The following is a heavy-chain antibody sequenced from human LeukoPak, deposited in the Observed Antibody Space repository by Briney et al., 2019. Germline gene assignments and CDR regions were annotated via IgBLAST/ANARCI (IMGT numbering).Heavy chain of an antibody. V-gene: IGHV4-4*07. Sequence: WETLSLTCTVSGDSFNIYYWTWIRQPAGKGLEWVGCIYTSVRTNYNPSLKSGVTMSVDTSKSQFSLKLNSGTAADTAVYYCARIGRHSGSGSFGMDVWGKGTTVTVSS. CDR2: IYTSVRT. CDR1: GDSFNIYY. D-gene: IGHD3-10*01. J-gene: IGHJ6*04. CDR3: ARIGRHSGSGSFGMDV.